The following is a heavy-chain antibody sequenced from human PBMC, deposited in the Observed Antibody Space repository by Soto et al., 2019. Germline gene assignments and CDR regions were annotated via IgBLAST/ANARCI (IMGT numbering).Heavy chain of an antibody. D-gene: IGHD4-17*01. Sequence: HPGGSLRLSCAASGFTFSSYAMHWVRQAPGKGLEWVAVISYDGSNKYYADSVKGRFTISRDNSKNTLYLQMNSLRAEDTAVYYCAREFSMGGDYVPLYYYYGMDVWGQGTTVTVSS. J-gene: IGHJ6*02. CDR2: ISYDGSNK. CDR1: GFTFSSYA. V-gene: IGHV3-30-3*01. CDR3: AREFSMGGDYVPLYYYYGMDV.